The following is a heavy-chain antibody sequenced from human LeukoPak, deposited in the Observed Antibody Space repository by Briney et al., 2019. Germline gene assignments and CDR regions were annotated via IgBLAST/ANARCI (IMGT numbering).Heavy chain of an antibody. J-gene: IGHJ6*02. Sequence: GASVKVSCKASGGTFSSYAISWVRQAPGQGLEWMGGIIPIFGTANYAQKFQGRVTITADESTSTAYMELSSLRSEDTAVYYCARDLYGDYEVRDYYYYYGMDVWGQGTTVTVSS. V-gene: IGHV1-69*01. D-gene: IGHD4-17*01. CDR3: ARDLYGDYEVRDYYYYYGMDV. CDR1: GGTFSSYA. CDR2: IIPIFGTA.